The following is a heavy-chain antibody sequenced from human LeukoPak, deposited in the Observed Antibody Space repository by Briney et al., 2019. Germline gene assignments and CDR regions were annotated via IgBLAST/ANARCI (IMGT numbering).Heavy chain of an antibody. V-gene: IGHV4-31*03. CDR1: GGSISSGGYY. Sequence: PSETLSLTCTVSGGSISSGGYYWSWIRQHPGKGLEWIGYIYYSGSTYYNPSLKSRVTISVDTFKNQFSLKLSSVTAADTAVYYCARDVSGGYFDYWGQGTLVTVSS. CDR2: IYYSGST. D-gene: IGHD3-16*01. CDR3: ARDVSGGYFDY. J-gene: IGHJ4*02.